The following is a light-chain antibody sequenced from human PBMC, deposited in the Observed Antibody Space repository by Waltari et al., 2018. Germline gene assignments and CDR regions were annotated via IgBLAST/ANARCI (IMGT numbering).Light chain of an antibody. Sequence: IQLTQSPSSLSASVGDRVTITCRASQVISSYLAWYQQKPGKAPRLLIYAASTLQSGVPPRFSGNGSGTDFTLTISSLQPEDFATYYCQQLNSFPLTFGGGTKVEIK. J-gene: IGKJ4*01. CDR2: AAS. V-gene: IGKV1-9*01. CDR1: QVISSY. CDR3: QQLNSFPLT.